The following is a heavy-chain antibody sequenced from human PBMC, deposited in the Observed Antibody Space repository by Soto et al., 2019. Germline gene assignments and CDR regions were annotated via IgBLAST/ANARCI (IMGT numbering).Heavy chain of an antibody. D-gene: IGHD5-18*01. Sequence: SETLSLTCTVSGVSISSYYWSWIRQPPGKGLEWIGYIYYSGSTNYNPPLKSRVTISVDTSKNQFSLKLSSVTAADTAVYYCARGYSYGSDYYYYYYGMDVWGQGTTVTVSS. CDR2: IYYSGST. J-gene: IGHJ6*02. V-gene: IGHV4-59*01. CDR1: GVSISSYY. CDR3: ARGYSYGSDYYYYYYGMDV.